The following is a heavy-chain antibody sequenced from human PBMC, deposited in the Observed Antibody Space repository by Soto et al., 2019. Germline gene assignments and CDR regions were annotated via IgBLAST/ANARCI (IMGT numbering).Heavy chain of an antibody. D-gene: IGHD4-17*01. CDR3: AREGDYRDYFDY. V-gene: IGHV1-2*04. J-gene: IGHJ4*02. CDR2: INPNSGGT. Sequence: ASVKVSCKASGYTFTGYYMHLVRQAPGQGLEWMGWINPNSGGTNYAQKFQGWVTMTRDTSISTAYMELSRLRSDDTAVYYCAREGDYRDYFDYCGQRTLVTVSS. CDR1: GYTFTGYY.